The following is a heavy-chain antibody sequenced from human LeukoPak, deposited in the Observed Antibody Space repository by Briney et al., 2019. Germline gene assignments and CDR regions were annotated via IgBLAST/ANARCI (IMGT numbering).Heavy chain of an antibody. V-gene: IGHV3-9*01. J-gene: IGHJ6*02. CDR3: ARGGGLDV. D-gene: IGHD3-16*01. CDR2: ISWNSGSI. Sequence: GGSLRLSCAASGFTFDDYAMHWVRQAPGKGLEWVSGISWNSGSIGYADSVKGRFTVSRDNAKNSLYLQMSNLRAEDTAVYFCARGGGLDVWGQGATVTVSS. CDR1: GFTFDDYA.